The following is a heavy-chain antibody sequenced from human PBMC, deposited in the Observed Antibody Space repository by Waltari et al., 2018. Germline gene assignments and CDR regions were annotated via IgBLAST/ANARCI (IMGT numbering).Heavy chain of an antibody. CDR1: GGSISSSNYY. Sequence: QLQLQESGPGLVKPSETLSLTCTVSGGSISSSNYYWGWIRQPPGKGLEWIGEINHSGSTNYNPSLKSRVTISVDTSKNQFSLKLSSVTAADTAVYYCARGRSAANRGSYRYWGQGTLVTVSS. CDR3: ARGRSAANRGSYRY. D-gene: IGHD3-16*02. CDR2: INHSGST. J-gene: IGHJ4*02. V-gene: IGHV4-39*07.